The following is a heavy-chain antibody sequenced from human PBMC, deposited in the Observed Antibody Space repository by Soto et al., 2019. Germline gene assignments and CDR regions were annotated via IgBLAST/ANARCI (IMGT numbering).Heavy chain of an antibody. D-gene: IGHD1-26*01. J-gene: IGHJ4*02. V-gene: IGHV3-30-3*01. CDR3: ARGPHRYSGSYDGKIDY. CDR1: GFTFSSYA. Sequence: GGSLRLSCAASGFTFSSYAMHWVRQAPGKGLEWVAVISYDGSNKYYADSVKGRFTISRDNSKNTLYLQMNSLRAEDTAVYYCARGPHRYSGSYDGKIDYWGQGTLVTVSS. CDR2: ISYDGSNK.